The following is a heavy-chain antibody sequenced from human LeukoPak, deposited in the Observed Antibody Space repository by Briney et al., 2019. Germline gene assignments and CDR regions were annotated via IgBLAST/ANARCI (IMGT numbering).Heavy chain of an antibody. CDR1: GYTFTSYY. CDR3: ARVCSSTSCRPDY. V-gene: IGHV1-2*02. CDR2: INPNSGGT. J-gene: IGHJ4*02. Sequence: ASVKVSCKASGYTFTSYYMHWVRQAPGQGLEWMGWINPNSGGTNYAQKFQGRVTMTRDTSISTAYMELSRLRSDDTAVYYCARVCSSTSCRPDYWGQGTLVTVSS. D-gene: IGHD2-2*01.